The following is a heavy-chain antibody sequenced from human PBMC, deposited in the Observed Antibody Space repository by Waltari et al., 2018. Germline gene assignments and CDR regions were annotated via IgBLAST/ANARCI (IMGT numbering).Heavy chain of an antibody. CDR2: ISSSSSSI. D-gene: IGHD6-13*01. CDR1: GFTFSSYS. CDR3: ASHSSSWVPN. Sequence: EVQLVESGGGLVKPGGSLRLSCAASGFTFSSYSMNWVRQAPGKGLELVSCISSSSSSISYADSVKGRFTISRDNAKNSLYLQMNSLGAEDTAVYYCASHSSSWVPNWGQGTLVTVSS. J-gene: IGHJ4*02. V-gene: IGHV3-21*05.